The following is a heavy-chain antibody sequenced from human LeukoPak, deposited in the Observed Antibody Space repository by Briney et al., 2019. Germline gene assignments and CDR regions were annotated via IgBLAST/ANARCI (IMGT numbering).Heavy chain of an antibody. CDR2: INPNSGGT. CDR1: GYTFTGYY. J-gene: IGHJ5*02. D-gene: IGHD3-22*01. Sequence: ASVKVSCKASGYTFTGYYMHWVRQAPGQGLEWMGRINPNSGGTNYAQKFQGRVIMTRDTSISTAYMELSRLRSGDTAIYYCARLYYYDSGGYKYNWFDPWGQGTQVTVSS. V-gene: IGHV1-2*06. CDR3: ARLYYYDSGGYKYNWFDP.